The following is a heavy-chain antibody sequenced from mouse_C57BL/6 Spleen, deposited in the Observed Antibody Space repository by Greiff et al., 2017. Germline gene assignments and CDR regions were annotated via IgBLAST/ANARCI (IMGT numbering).Heavy chain of an antibody. Sequence: EVHLVESGPGLVKPSQSLSLTCSVTGYSITSGYYWNWIRQFPGNKLEWMGYISYDGSNNYNPSLKNRISITGDTSKNQFFLKLNSVTTEDTATYDGASESDYYGSSYYAMDYWGQGTSVTVSS. CDR2: ISYDGSN. J-gene: IGHJ4*01. V-gene: IGHV3-6*01. CDR3: ASESDYYGSSYYAMDY. CDR1: GYSITSGYY. D-gene: IGHD1-1*01.